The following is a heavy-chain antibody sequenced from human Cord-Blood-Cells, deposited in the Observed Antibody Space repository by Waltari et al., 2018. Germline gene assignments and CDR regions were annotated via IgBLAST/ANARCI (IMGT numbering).Heavy chain of an antibody. D-gene: IGHD3-16*01. J-gene: IGHJ3*02. CDR1: GGPFRSYA. Sequence: QVQLVQSGAEVTKPGSSVKVSCKASGGPFRSYAISRVRQAPGQGLEWMGRIIPILGIANYAQKFQGRVTITADKSTSTAYMELSSLRSEDTAVYYCARDQRAGGSPRDAFDIWGQGTMVTVSS. CDR3: ARDQRAGGSPRDAFDI. CDR2: IIPILGIA. V-gene: IGHV1-69*09.